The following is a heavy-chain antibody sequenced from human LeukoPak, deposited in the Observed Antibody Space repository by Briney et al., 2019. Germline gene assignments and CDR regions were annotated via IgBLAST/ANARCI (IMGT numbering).Heavy chain of an antibody. J-gene: IGHJ4*02. CDR2: IYHSGST. CDR3: ASSIAARQPPDY. CDR1: GGSISSGGYY. D-gene: IGHD6-6*01. Sequence: SQTLSLTCTVSGGSISSGGYYWSWIRQPPGKGLEWIGYIYHSGSTYYNPSLKSRVTISVDRSKNQFSLKLSSVTAADTAVYYCASSIAARQPPDYWGQGTLVTVSS. V-gene: IGHV4-30-2*02.